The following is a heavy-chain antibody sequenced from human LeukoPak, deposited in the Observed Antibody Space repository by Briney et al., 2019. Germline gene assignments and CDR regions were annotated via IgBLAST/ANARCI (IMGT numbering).Heavy chain of an antibody. D-gene: IGHD2-21*02. CDR2: IIPIFGIA. J-gene: IGHJ4*02. CDR3: ARAGQYCGGDCFYFDY. CDR1: GGTFSSYA. V-gene: IGHV1-69*04. Sequence: SVKVSCKASGGTFSSYAISWVRQAPGQGLEWMGRIIPIFGIANYAQKFQGRVTITADKSTGTAYMELSSLRSEDTAVYYCARAGQYCGGDCFYFDYWGQGTLVTVSS.